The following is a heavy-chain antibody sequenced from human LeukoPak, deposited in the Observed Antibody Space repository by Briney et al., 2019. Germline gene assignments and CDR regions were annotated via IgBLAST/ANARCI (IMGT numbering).Heavy chain of an antibody. CDR3: TRDSQGSGTYSTDQ. CDR2: MNQDGSRK. D-gene: IGHD3-10*01. CDR1: GFTFSSSX. J-gene: IGHJ4*02. Sequence: GGSLRLSCVASGFTFSSSXXXXXXXXXXXXXXXXXNMNQDGSRKYYVDSVKGRFTISRDNAKNSLFLQMNGLRDEDTAVYYCTRDSQGSGTYSTDQWGQGTLVTVSS. V-gene: IGHV3-7*01.